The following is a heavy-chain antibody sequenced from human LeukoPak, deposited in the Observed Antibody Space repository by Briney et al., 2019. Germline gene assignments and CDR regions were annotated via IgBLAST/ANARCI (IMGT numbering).Heavy chain of an antibody. CDR3: TQTPNFDP. D-gene: IGHD1-7*01. Sequence: GESLKISCKVSGNTFTNYWIAWVRQMPGKGLEWMGIIYPGDSDTRYSPSFQGQVTISVDKSITTAYLQWSSLKASDTAMYFCTQTPNFDPWGQGTLVTVSS. CDR2: IYPGDSDT. CDR1: GNTFTNYW. J-gene: IGHJ5*02. V-gene: IGHV5-51*01.